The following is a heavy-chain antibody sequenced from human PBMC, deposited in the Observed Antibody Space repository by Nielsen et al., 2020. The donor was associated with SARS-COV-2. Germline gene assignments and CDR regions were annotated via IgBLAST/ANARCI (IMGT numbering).Heavy chain of an antibody. Sequence: SETLSLTCTVSGGSISSGDYYWSWIRQPPGKGLEWIGYIYYSGSTYYNPSLKSRVTISVDTSKNQFSLKLSSVTAADTAVYYCARAPLCSSTSCYRYYYYYYMDVWGKGTTVTVSS. V-gene: IGHV4-30-4*02. D-gene: IGHD2-2*01. CDR2: IYYSGST. CDR1: GGSISSGDYY. J-gene: IGHJ6*03. CDR3: ARAPLCSSTSCYRYYYYYYMDV.